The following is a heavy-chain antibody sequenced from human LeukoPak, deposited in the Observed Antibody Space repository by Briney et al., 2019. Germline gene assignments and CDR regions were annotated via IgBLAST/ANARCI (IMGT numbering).Heavy chain of an antibody. D-gene: IGHD6-13*01. J-gene: IGHJ4*02. CDR2: ISSSGSTI. CDR1: GSTFSGYY. CDR3: ARAVAAAGIYY. Sequence: GRSLRPSCAASGSTFSGYYMSWIHQAPGKGLEWVSYISSSGSTIYYADSVKGRFTISRENAKNSLYLQMNSLRAEDTAVYYCARAVAAAGIYYWGQGTLVTVSS. V-gene: IGHV3-11*04.